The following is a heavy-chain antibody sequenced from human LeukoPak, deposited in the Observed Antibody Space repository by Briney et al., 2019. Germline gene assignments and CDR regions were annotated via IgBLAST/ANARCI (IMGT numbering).Heavy chain of an antibody. J-gene: IGHJ4*02. Sequence: PGGYLRLSCEVSGLTFSTYWMTWVRQAPGKGLERVASINQNGREKYYVDSVKGRFTISRDNAKDSLYLQMNSLRDEDTAVYYCARSLGDDWGQGTLVTVSS. V-gene: IGHV3-7*01. CDR3: ARSLGDD. CDR1: GLTFSTYW. D-gene: IGHD3-16*01. CDR2: INQNGREK.